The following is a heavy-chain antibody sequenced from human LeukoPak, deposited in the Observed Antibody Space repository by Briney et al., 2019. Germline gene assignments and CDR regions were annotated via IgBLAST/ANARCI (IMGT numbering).Heavy chain of an antibody. CDR3: AREAVTTNYYYYGMDV. J-gene: IGHJ6*02. D-gene: IGHD4-11*01. CDR1: GGSISSYY. V-gene: IGHV4-59*01. Sequence: SETLSLTCTVSGGSISSYYWSWIRQPPGKGLEWIGYIYYSGSTNYDPSLKSRVTISVDTSKNQFSLKLSSVTAADTAVYYCAREAVTTNYYYYGMDVWGQGTTVTVSS. CDR2: IYYSGST.